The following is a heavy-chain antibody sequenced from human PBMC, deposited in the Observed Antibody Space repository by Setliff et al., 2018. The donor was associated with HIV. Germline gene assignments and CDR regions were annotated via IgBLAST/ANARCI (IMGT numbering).Heavy chain of an antibody. D-gene: IGHD6-6*01. Sequence: GASVKVSCKASGYTFTGYYMHWVRRAPGQGLEWMGMISPSGASTKYAQRLQGRVTLTRDTSSSTVYVELSSLRSDDTAVYYCAREAEQGERSSSWYFDYWGQGTLVTVSS. CDR1: GYTFTGYY. V-gene: IGHV1-46*01. CDR3: AREAEQGERSSSWYFDY. J-gene: IGHJ4*02. CDR2: ISPSGAST.